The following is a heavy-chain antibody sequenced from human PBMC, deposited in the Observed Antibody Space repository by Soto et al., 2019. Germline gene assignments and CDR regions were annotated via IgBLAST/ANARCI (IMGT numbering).Heavy chain of an antibody. CDR3: ARGGRYGGNSWAFDI. J-gene: IGHJ3*02. V-gene: IGHV4-59*01. CDR2: IYYSGST. CDR1: GGSISSYY. D-gene: IGHD2-21*02. Sequence: QVQLQESGPGLVKPSETLSLTCTVSGGSISSYYWSWIRQPPGKRLEWIGYIYYSGSTNYNPSLMSRVTISVDTSKNQFSLKLSSVTAADTAVYYCARGGRYGGNSWAFDIWGQGTMVTVSS.